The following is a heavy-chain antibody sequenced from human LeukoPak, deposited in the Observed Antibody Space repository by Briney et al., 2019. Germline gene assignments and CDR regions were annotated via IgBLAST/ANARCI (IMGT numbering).Heavy chain of an antibody. CDR2: ISTSSSYI. CDR3: AAPDI. Sequence: PGGSLRLSCTASGFTFSSYSMKWDRQAQGKGLEWVSSISTSSSYIYYADSVRGRFTISRDNSTNTLYLQMNSLRAEDTAVYYCAAPDIWGQGTMVTVSS. V-gene: IGHV3-21*04. CDR1: GFTFSSYS. J-gene: IGHJ3*02.